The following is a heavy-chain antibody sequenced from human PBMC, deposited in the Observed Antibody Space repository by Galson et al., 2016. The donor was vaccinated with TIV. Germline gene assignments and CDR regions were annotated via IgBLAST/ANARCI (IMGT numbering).Heavy chain of an antibody. CDR2: INAGNGNT. V-gene: IGHV1-3*01. Sequence: SVKVSCKASGYTFTIYAMHWVRQAPGQRLEWMGWINAGNGNTKYSQKFQGRVTITRDTSASTAYMELSSLRSEDTAVYYCARPPYCAGDCYKYDSWGQGTLVAVSS. J-gene: IGHJ4*02. D-gene: IGHD2-21*01. CDR3: ARPPYCAGDCYKYDS. CDR1: GYTFTIYA.